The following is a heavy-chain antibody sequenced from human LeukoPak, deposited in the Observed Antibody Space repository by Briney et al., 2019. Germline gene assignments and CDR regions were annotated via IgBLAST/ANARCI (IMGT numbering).Heavy chain of an antibody. J-gene: IGHJ4*02. CDR2: ISSSSSYI. V-gene: IGHV3-21*01. Sequence: GGSPRLSRVTSGFTFSSYSMNWVRQAPGKGLEWVSSISSSSSYIYYADSVKGRFTISRDNAKNSLYLQMNSLRAEDTAVYYCARAGGSGSLDYWGQGTLVAVSS. D-gene: IGHD3-10*01. CDR3: ARAGGSGSLDY. CDR1: GFTFSSYS.